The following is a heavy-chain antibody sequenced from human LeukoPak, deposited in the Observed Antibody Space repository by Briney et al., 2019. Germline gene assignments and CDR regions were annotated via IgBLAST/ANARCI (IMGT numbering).Heavy chain of an antibody. J-gene: IGHJ4*02. CDR2: IYHSGST. CDR1: GGSISSSNW. D-gene: IGHD3-3*01. V-gene: IGHV4-4*02. CDR3: AIAGGITIFGVVSH. Sequence: PSETLSLTCAVSGGSISSSNWWSWVRQPPGKGLEWIGEIYHSGSTNYNPSLKSRVTISVDRSKNQFSLKLSSVTAADTAVYYCAIAGGITIFGVVSHWGQGTLVTVSS.